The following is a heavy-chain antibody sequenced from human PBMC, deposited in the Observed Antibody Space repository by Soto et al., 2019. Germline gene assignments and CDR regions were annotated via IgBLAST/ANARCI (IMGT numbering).Heavy chain of an antibody. V-gene: IGHV1-46*01. CDR1: GYTFTSYY. CDR3: ARSSIQLWSQPEYYFDY. CDR2: INPSGGST. D-gene: IGHD5-18*01. J-gene: IGHJ4*02. Sequence: ASVKVSCKASGYTFTSYYMHWVRQAPGQGLEWMGIINPSGGSTSYTQKFQGRVTMTRDTSTSTVYMELSSLRSEDTAVYYCARSSIQLWSQPEYYFDYWGQGTLVTVSS.